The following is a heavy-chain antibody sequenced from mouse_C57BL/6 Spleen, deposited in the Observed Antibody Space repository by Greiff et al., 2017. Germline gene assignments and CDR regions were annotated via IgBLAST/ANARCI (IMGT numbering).Heavy chain of an antibody. CDR1: GFTFSDYY. D-gene: IGHD1-1*01. Sequence: EVMLVESEGGLVQPGSSMKLSCTASGFTFSDYYMAWVRQVPEKGLEWVANINYDGSSTYYLDSLKSRFIISRDNAKNILYLQMSSLKSEDTATYYCARIPYYYGSSLYFDYWGQGTTLTVSS. CDR2: INYDGSST. V-gene: IGHV5-16*01. CDR3: ARIPYYYGSSLYFDY. J-gene: IGHJ2*01.